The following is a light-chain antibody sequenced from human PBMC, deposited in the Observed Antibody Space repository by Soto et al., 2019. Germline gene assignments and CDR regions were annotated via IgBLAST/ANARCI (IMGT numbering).Light chain of an antibody. CDR2: LSSDGSH. CDR3: QTWDTGARVV. J-gene: IGLJ2*01. Sequence: QPVLTQSPSASASLGASVKLTCTLSSGHSSYAIAWHQQQPEKGPRYLMKLSSDGSHSKGDGIPDRFSGSSSGAERYLTIARLQADEEADYSCQTWDTGARVVFGGGTKLTVL. V-gene: IGLV4-69*01. CDR1: SGHSSYA.